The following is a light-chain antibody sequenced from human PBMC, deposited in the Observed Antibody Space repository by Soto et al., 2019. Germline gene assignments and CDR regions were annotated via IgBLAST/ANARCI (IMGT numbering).Light chain of an antibody. Sequence: EIVLTQSPATLSLSPGERATLSCRASQSVSNYLAWFQQKPGQAPRLLIYDASNRATCIPARFSGSGSGTDFTLTISSLEPEDFAVYYCQQRSSWPLLTFGGGTNVEI. CDR3: QQRSSWPLLT. J-gene: IGKJ4*01. CDR1: QSVSNY. V-gene: IGKV3-11*01. CDR2: DAS.